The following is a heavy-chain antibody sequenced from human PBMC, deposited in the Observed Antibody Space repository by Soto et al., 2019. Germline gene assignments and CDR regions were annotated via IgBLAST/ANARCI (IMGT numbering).Heavy chain of an antibody. Sequence: GESLRLSCAASGFSFSISPMHWVRQAPGKGPEWVALISYDGTNKFYADSVKGRFTISRDNSKSTLYLQVDSLRPEDAAVYYCARXPKTSGGQHWAFNYFDSWGQGTLVTVSS. D-gene: IGHD7-27*01. V-gene: IGHV3-30-3*01. CDR2: ISYDGTNK. CDR1: GFSFSISP. J-gene: IGHJ4*02. CDR3: ARXPKTSGGQHWAFNYFDS.